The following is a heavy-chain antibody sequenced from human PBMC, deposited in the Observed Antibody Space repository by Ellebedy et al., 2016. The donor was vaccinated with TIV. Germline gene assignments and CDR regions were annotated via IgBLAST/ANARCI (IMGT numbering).Heavy chain of an antibody. Sequence: PGGSLRLSCAASRVPFSSNAMSWVRQPPGKGLEWVSSISASGGTTYYADSVKGRFTISRDNSRNTLYLQMNSLRAEETAIYYCAQGRGSGWYVFDNWGQGTLVTVSS. CDR3: AQGRGSGWYVFDN. CDR1: RVPFSSNA. J-gene: IGHJ4*02. V-gene: IGHV3-23*01. D-gene: IGHD6-19*01. CDR2: ISASGGTT.